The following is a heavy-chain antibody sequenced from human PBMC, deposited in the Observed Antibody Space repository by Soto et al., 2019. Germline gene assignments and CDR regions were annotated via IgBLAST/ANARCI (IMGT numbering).Heavy chain of an antibody. D-gene: IGHD3-16*01. CDR1: GGSFSGYY. CDR3: ARGRILINP. J-gene: IGHJ5*02. Sequence: PSETLSLTCAVYGGSFSGYYWSWIRQPPGKGLEWIGEINHSGSTNYNPSLKSRVTISVDTSKNQFSLKLSSVTAADTAVYYCARGRILINPWGQGTLVTVSS. CDR2: INHSGST. V-gene: IGHV4-34*01.